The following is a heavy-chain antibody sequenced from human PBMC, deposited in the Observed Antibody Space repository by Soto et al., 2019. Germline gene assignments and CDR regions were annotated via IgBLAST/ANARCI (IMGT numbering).Heavy chain of an antibody. CDR3: ARADPDASVGY. J-gene: IGHJ4*02. V-gene: IGHV4-59*01. CDR2: ISYSGST. D-gene: IGHD2-15*01. CDR1: GDYISSTYY. Sequence: NPSETLSLTCAVSGDYISSTYYWGWIRQPPGRGLEWIGYISYSGSTYYNPSLKSRVTISADTSKNQFSLRMNSMIAADTAVYYCARADPDASVGYWGQGTLVTVSS.